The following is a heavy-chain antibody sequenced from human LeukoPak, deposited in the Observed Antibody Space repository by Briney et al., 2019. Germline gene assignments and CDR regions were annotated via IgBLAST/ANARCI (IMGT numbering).Heavy chain of an antibody. V-gene: IGHV3-9*01. D-gene: IGHD5-18*01. J-gene: IGHJ4*02. CDR2: ISWNSGSI. CDR3: AKDHSQNFDY. CDR1: GFTFDDYA. Sequence: PGGSLRLSCAASGFTFDDYAMHWVRQAPGKGLEWVSGISWNSGSIGYADSVKGRFTISRDNAKNSLYLQMNSLRPEDTAVYYCAKDHSQNFDYWGQGTLVTVSS.